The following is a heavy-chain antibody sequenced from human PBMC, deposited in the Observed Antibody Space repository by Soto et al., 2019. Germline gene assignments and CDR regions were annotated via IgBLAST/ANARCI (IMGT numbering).Heavy chain of an antibody. CDR3: ARGTKWELLVHYYYGMDV. CDR2: INPSGGST. CDR1: GYTFTSYY. J-gene: IGHJ6*02. Sequence: GASVKVSCKASGYTFTSYYMHWVRQAPGQGLEWMGIINPSGGSTSYAQKFQGRVTMTRDTSTSTVYMELSSLRSEDTAVYYCARGTKWELLVHYYYGMDVWGQGTTVTVSS. V-gene: IGHV1-46*01. D-gene: IGHD1-26*01.